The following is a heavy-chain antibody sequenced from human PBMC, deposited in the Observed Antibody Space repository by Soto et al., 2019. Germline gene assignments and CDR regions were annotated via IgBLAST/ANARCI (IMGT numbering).Heavy chain of an antibody. V-gene: IGHV1-18*01. CDR1: GYTFTSYG. CDR3: ARARAGSGWYNWFDP. J-gene: IGHJ5*02. Sequence: ASVKVSCKASGYTFTSYGISWVRQAPGQGLEWMGWISAYNGNTNYAQKLQGRVTMTTDTSTSTAYMELRSLRSDDTAVYYCARARAGSGWYNWFDPWGQGTLVTVS. CDR2: ISAYNGNT. D-gene: IGHD6-19*01.